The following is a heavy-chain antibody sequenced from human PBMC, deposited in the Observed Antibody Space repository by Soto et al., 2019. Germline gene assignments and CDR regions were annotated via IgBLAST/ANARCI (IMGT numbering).Heavy chain of an antibody. J-gene: IGHJ4*02. CDR2: ISKDGSDK. V-gene: IGHV3-30-3*01. D-gene: IGHD2-15*01. CDR3: ARERLGFVAFDF. Sequence: QVQLMESGGGVVRPGRSLRLSCAASGFTCKTFDLHWVRQAPGKGLEWVAVISKDGSDKYYADSLKGRFTISRDNSKNTLYLQMDSLRTDDTAVYYCARERLGFVAFDFWGQGTLVSVSS. CDR1: GFTCKTFD.